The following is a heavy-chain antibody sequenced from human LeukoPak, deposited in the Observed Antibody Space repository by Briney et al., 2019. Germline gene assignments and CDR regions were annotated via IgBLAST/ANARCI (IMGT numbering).Heavy chain of an antibody. CDR3: ARGSPRYYYYYGMDV. D-gene: IGHD1-26*01. CDR1: GGSISSYY. V-gene: IGHV4-59*01. Sequence: SETLSLTCTVSGGSISSYYWSWIRQPPGKGLEWIGYIYYSGSTNYNPSLKSRVTISVDTSKNQFSLKLSSVTAADTAVYCCARGSPRYYYYYGMDVWGQGTTVTVSS. J-gene: IGHJ6*02. CDR2: IYYSGST.